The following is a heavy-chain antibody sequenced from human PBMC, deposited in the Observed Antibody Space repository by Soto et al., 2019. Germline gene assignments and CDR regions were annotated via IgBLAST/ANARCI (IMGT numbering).Heavy chain of an antibody. J-gene: IGHJ6*02. V-gene: IGHV4-59*08. D-gene: IGHD3-10*01. Sequence: QVQLQESGPGLVKPSETLSLTCMVSGGSITNYYCSWFRQPPGKGLEWIGYIQYNGYSAYNLSLRRRVTMSMDKSKTQVSLVVESVTATDTAVYYCARHGFGPLHGLVDVWGQGTTVIVSS. CDR1: GGSITNYY. CDR2: IQYNGYS. CDR3: ARHGFGPLHGLVDV.